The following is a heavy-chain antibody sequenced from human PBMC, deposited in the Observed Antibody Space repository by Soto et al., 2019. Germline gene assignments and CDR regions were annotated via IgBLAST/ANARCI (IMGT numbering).Heavy chain of an antibody. CDR1: KYTFTNYA. Sequence: ASVKVSCKASKYTFTNYAIHWVRQAPGQRLEWMGWINAGNGHTKYSQKFQARVTITRDTSASTAYMELSSLRSEDTAVYYCARGERYYYDSSGYFGFDYRGQGTLVTVSS. CDR2: INAGNGHT. CDR3: ARGERYYYDSSGYFGFDY. J-gene: IGHJ4*02. V-gene: IGHV1-3*01. D-gene: IGHD3-22*01.